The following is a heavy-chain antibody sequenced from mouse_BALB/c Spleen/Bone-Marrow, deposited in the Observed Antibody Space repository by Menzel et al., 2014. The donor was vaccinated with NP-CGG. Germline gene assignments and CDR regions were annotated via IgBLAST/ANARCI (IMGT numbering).Heavy chain of an antibody. CDR2: INPYNDGT. CDR1: GYTFTSYV. D-gene: IGHD6-1*01. CDR3: ARRGRIAEALGY. V-gene: IGHV1-14*01. J-gene: IGHJ2*01. Sequence: SGPEQVRPGASVKMSCKASGYTFTSYVMHWVKQKPGQGLEWIGYINPYNDGTKYNEKFKGKATLTSDKSSITAYMELSSLTSEDSAVYYCARRGRIAEALGYWGQGTTLTVSS.